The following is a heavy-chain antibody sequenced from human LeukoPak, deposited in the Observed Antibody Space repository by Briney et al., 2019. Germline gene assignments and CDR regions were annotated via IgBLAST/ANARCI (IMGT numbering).Heavy chain of an antibody. J-gene: IGHJ4*02. V-gene: IGHV1-46*03. CDR3: ARAERRCSSTSCYLFDY. D-gene: IGHD2-2*01. CDR2: INPSGGST. CDR1: GYTFTSYY. Sequence: ASVKVSCKASGYTFTSYYMHWVRQAPGQGLEWVGIINPSGGSTSYAQKFQGRVTMTRDTSTSTVYMELSSLRSEDTAVYYCARAERRCSSTSCYLFDYWGQGTLVTVSS.